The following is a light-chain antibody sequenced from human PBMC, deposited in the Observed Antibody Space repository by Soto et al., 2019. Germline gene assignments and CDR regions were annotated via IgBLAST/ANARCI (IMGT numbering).Light chain of an antibody. CDR1: SSDVGGYNY. CDR2: EVS. V-gene: IGLV2-8*01. J-gene: IGLJ1*01. Sequence: QSALTQPPSASGSPGQSVTISCTGTSSDVGGYNYVSWYQQHPGKAPKLMIYEVSKRPSGVPDRFSGSKSGNTASLTVSGLQAEDEADYYCSSYAGSNNFGNYVFGPGTKLTVL. CDR3: SSYAGSNNFGNYV.